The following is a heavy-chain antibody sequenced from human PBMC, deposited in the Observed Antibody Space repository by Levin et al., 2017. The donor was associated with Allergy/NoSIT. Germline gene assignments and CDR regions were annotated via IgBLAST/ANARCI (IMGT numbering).Heavy chain of an antibody. CDR2: IYWNDDK. Sequence: QTLSLTCTFSGFSLRTSGVGVGWIRQPPGKALEWLALIYWNDDKRYSPSLKSRLTITKDTSKNQVVLTMTNMDPVDTATYYCAHTKRDFSYYDSSGYYDWFDPWGQGTLVTVSS. CDR3: AHTKRDFSYYDSSGYYDWFDP. D-gene: IGHD3-22*01. J-gene: IGHJ5*02. V-gene: IGHV2-5*01. CDR1: GFSLRTSGVG.